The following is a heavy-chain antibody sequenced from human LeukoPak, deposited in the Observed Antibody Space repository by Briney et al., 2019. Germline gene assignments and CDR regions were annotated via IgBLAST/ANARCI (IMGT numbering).Heavy chain of an antibody. CDR3: ARQKGQWLATFDY. CDR2: IKQDGIEK. J-gene: IGHJ4*02. CDR1: GVTFSSYW. V-gene: IGHV3-7*03. D-gene: IGHD6-19*01. Sequence: PGGSLRLSCATSGVTFSSYWMSWVRQAPGKGLEWVANIKQDGIEKDYVDSVKGRLTISRDNAKTSLYLPMTSMSAEDTDVYYCARQKGQWLATFDYWGQGTLVTVSS.